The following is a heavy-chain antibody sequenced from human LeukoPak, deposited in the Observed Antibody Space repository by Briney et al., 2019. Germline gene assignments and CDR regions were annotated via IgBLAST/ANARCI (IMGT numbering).Heavy chain of an antibody. CDR3: AKGRPTIFWSGNPEVP. V-gene: IGHV3-23*01. J-gene: IGHJ4*02. D-gene: IGHD3-3*01. CDR1: GFTFSSYA. CDR2: ISGSGGST. Sequence: GGSLRLSCAASGFTFSSYAMSWVRQAPGKGLEWVSAISGSGGSTYYADSVKGRFTISRDNSKNTLYLQMNSLRAEDTAVYYCAKGRPTIFWSGNPEVPWGQGTLVTVSS.